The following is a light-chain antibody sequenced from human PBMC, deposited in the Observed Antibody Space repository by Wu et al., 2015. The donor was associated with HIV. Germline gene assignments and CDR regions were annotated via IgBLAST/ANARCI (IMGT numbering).Light chain of an antibody. CDR2: DAS. J-gene: IGKJ4*01. Sequence: EIVMTQSPATLSVSPGERATLSCRASQTVNTDLAWYQQKPGQAPRLLMYDASTRATGIPARFSGSESGTEFTLTISSMQSEDFALYYCQQYNNWPLTFGGGTKVDVK. CDR3: QQYNNWPLT. CDR1: QTVNTD. V-gene: IGKV3-15*01.